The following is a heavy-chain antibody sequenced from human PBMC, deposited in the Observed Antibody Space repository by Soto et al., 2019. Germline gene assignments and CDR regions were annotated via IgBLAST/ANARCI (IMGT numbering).Heavy chain of an antibody. D-gene: IGHD4-17*01. V-gene: IGHV3-23*01. CDR1: GFTFSNYA. Sequence: GGSLRLSCAASGFTFSNYAMTWVRQAPGKGLEWVSGISVSGATTYYTDSVKGRFTISRDNSKNTVYLQMNSLRLEDTAVYYCARGPSYSDSFFDHWGKGTLVTVSS. CDR2: ISVSGATT. CDR3: ARGPSYSDSFFDH. J-gene: IGHJ4*02.